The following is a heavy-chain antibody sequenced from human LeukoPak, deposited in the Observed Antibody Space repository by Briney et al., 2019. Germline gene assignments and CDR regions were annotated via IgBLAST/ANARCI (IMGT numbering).Heavy chain of an antibody. Sequence: ASVKVSCKSSGYTFTGYYVHWVRQAPGQGLEWMGWINPNSAGTNYAQKFQGRVIVTRDTSFSTACMELSRLTSDDTAVYYCARGGVNNWLDPWGQGTLVTVSS. V-gene: IGHV1-2*02. CDR3: ARGGVNNWLDP. CDR2: INPNSAGT. J-gene: IGHJ5*02. CDR1: GYTFTGYY. D-gene: IGHD3-10*01.